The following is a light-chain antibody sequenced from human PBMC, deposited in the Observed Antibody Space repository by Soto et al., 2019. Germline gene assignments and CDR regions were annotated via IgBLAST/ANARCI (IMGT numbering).Light chain of an antibody. CDR1: QAINNY. Sequence: AIRMTQSPSSLSASTGDRFTITLRASQAINNYLVWFQQKPGKAPKVLIYAASTLQTGVPSRFSGSGSVSEFTLTISSLQPDDFATYYCQHYNSYSEAFGQGTKVDI. V-gene: IGKV1-8*01. CDR2: AAS. J-gene: IGKJ1*01. CDR3: QHYNSYSEA.